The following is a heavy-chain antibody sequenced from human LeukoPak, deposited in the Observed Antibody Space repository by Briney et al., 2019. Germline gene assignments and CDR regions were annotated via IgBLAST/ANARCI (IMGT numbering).Heavy chain of an antibody. Sequence: PSETLSLTCTVSGGSISSSSYYWGWIRQPPGKGLEWIGSIYYSGSTYYNPSLKSRVTISVDTSKNQFSLKLSSVTAADTAVYYCARDRGYYDSSGYLDYWGQGTLVTVSS. CDR1: GGSISSSSYY. CDR3: ARDRGYYDSSGYLDY. V-gene: IGHV4-39*07. CDR2: IYYSGST. D-gene: IGHD3-22*01. J-gene: IGHJ4*02.